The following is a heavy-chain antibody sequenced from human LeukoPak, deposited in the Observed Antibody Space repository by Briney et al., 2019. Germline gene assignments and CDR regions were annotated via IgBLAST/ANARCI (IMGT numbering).Heavy chain of an antibody. Sequence: GGSLRLSCAASGFTFSSSAMSWVRQAPGKRLEWASTIGGSGGGTDYADSVKGRFTISRDNSKNMSYLQMNSLRAEDTAVYYCAKTVLAVGTGFWGQGTLVTVSS. D-gene: IGHD2-8*01. J-gene: IGHJ4*02. CDR1: GFTFSSSA. CDR2: IGGSGGGT. V-gene: IGHV3-23*01. CDR3: AKTVLAVGTGF.